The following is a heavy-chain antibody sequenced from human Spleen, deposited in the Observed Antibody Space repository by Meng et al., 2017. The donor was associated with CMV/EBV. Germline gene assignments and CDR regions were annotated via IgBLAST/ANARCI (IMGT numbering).Heavy chain of an antibody. CDR3: AKQGLAIAAAGTFDY. CDR1: GFTFTSYA. V-gene: IGHV3-23*01. J-gene: IGHJ4*02. CDR2: LNPGGDIT. Sequence: SGFTFTSYAMHWVRQDPGKGLDWVSYLNPGGDITDYADSVKGRFTISRDNSKNTLYLQMNSLRADDTAVYYCAKQGLAIAAAGTFDYWGQGILVTVSS. D-gene: IGHD6-13*01.